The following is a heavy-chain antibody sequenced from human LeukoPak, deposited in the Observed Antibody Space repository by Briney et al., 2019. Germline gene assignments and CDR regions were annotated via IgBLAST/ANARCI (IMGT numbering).Heavy chain of an antibody. V-gene: IGHV3-21*01. Sequence: GGSLRLSCTASGFTFSIYSMNWVRQAPGKGLEWVSSFSSKRNSTHYADSVKGRFTISRDSAKNSLYLQMNSLRAEDTAVYYCARGSLRLRAYYFDYWGQGTLVTVSS. CDR1: GFTFSIYS. CDR3: ARGSLRLRAYYFDY. D-gene: IGHD3-10*01. J-gene: IGHJ4*02. CDR2: FSSKRNST.